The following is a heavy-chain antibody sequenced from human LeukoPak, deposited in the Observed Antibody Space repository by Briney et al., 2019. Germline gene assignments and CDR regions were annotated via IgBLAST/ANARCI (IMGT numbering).Heavy chain of an antibody. CDR2: ISSSGSTM. CDR1: GFTFSDYY. D-gene: IGHD4/OR15-4a*01. J-gene: IGHJ4*02. CDR3: ARRAGAYSHPYDY. Sequence: GGSLRLSCAASGFTFSDYYMSWIRQAPGKGLEWVSYISSSGSTMYYAGSVKGRFTISRDNAKNSLYLQMNSLRAEDTAVYYCARRAGAYSHPYDYWGQGTLVTVSS. V-gene: IGHV3-11*01.